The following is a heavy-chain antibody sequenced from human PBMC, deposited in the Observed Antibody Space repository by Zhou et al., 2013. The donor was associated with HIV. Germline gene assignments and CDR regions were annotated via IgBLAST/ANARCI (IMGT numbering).Heavy chain of an antibody. Sequence: QVQLRESGPGLVKPSETLSLTCTVSGGSISSYSWNWIRQPAGSGLEWIGRVYTSGSTHYNPSLKSRVTMSVDTSKNQFSLKLYSVTAADTAVYYCARADYCSSPSCGPGGKNLTTWGQGT. V-gene: IGHV4-4*07. J-gene: IGHJ3*01. CDR2: VYTSGST. D-gene: IGHD2-2*01. CDR1: GGSISSYS. CDR3: ARADYCSSPSCGPGGKNLTT.